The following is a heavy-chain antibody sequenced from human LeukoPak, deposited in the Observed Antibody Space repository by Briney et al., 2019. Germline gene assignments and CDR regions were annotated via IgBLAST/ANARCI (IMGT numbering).Heavy chain of an antibody. CDR1: GGSISSYY. Sequence: PSETLSLTCTVSGGSISSYYWSWIRQPPGKGLEWIGYIYYSGSTNYNPSLKSRVTISVDTSKNQFSLKLSSVTAADTAVYYCARHSSSSYYYFDYWGQGTLVTVSS. D-gene: IGHD6-13*01. CDR2: IYYSGST. V-gene: IGHV4-59*08. J-gene: IGHJ4*02. CDR3: ARHSSSSYYYFDY.